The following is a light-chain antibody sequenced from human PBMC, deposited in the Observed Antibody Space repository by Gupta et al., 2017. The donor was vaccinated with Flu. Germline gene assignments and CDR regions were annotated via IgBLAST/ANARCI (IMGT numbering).Light chain of an antibody. CDR3: HSADSIGIYWV. J-gene: IGLJ3*02. CDR2: EDS. Sequence: EPMTTITCYGAVVPGHYAHCYQQQAGTTPVLLIYEDSKRHSGIPPRFSASSSCATDTLTITGVHAEDEADYYCHSADSIGIYWVFGGGTKLTVL. V-gene: IGLV3-25*03. CDR1: VVPGHY.